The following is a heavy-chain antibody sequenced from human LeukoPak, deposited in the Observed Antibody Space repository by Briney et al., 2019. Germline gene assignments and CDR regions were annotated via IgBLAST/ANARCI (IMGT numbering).Heavy chain of an antibody. Sequence: PSETLSLTCTVAGDSISSHYWSWIRQPPGKGLEWIAYFFYAGSINYNPSLRSRVTLSVDTSRNQFSLKLSSVTAADTAVYYCAREGYGSGSYSPNYYYYYMDVWGKGTTVTISS. J-gene: IGHJ6*03. D-gene: IGHD3-10*01. CDR1: GDSISSHY. CDR2: FFYAGSI. CDR3: AREGYGSGSYSPNYYYYYMDV. V-gene: IGHV4-59*11.